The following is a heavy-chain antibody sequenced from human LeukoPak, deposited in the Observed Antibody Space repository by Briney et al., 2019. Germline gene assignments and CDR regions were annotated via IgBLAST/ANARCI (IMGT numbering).Heavy chain of an antibody. CDR3: ARSDYDFWSGYLDY. Sequence: SETLSLTCTVSGGSISSSGYYWGWIRQPPGKGLEWIASIYYSGSTYYNPSLKSRVTMSVDTSKNQFSLKLSSVTAADTAVYYCARSDYDFWSGYLDYWGQGTLVTVSS. CDR2: IYYSGST. V-gene: IGHV4-39*07. D-gene: IGHD3-3*01. J-gene: IGHJ4*02. CDR1: GGSISSSGYY.